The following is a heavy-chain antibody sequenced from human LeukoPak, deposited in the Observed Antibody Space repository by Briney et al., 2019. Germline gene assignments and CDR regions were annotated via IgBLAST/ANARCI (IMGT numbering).Heavy chain of an antibody. J-gene: IGHJ4*02. CDR2: IYWNDDK. V-gene: IGHV2-5*01. D-gene: IGHD3-10*01. Sequence: SGPTLSHPTPPLTLTSTFSGFSLSTSGVGVGWIRQPPGKALEWLALIYWNDDKRSRPSLNSRLTITKDTSKNQEVLTMTNMDPVDTATYYWTHSASITNDYWGQGTLVTVSS. CDR1: GFSLSTSGVG. CDR3: THSASITNDY.